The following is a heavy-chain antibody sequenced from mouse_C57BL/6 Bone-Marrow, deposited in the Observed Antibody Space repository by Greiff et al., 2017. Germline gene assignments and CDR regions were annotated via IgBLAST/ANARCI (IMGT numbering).Heavy chain of an antibody. J-gene: IGHJ3*01. V-gene: IGHV1-69*01. CDR2: IDPSDSYT. Sequence: QVQLQQPGAELVMPGASVKLSCKASGYTFTSYWMHWVKQRPGQGLEWIGEIDPSDSYTNYTQKFKGKSTLTVDKSTSTAYLQLSSLTSEDSAVYYCARAPWFADWGQGTLVTVSA. CDR3: ARAPWFAD. CDR1: GYTFTSYW.